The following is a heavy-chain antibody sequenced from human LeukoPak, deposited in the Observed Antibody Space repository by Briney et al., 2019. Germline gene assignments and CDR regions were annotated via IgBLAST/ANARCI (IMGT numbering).Heavy chain of an antibody. J-gene: IGHJ6*03. CDR1: GFTFSDYY. CDR2: ISSSGSTI. V-gene: IGHV3-11*04. Sequence: GGSLRLSCAASGFTFSDYYMSWIRQAPGKGLEWVSYISSSGSTIYYADSVKGRFTISRDNAKNSLYLQMNSLRAEDTAVYYCARVRYSSSSRYMDVWGKGTTVTVSS. CDR3: ARVRYSSSSRYMDV. D-gene: IGHD6-6*01.